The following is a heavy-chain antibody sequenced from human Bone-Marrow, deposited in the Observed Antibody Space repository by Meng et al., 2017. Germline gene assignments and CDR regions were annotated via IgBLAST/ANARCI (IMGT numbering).Heavy chain of an antibody. J-gene: IGHJ4*02. CDR3: VRDVRQPLDF. CDR1: GYDFTAYF. CDR2: IDPYSGDT. D-gene: IGHD5-18*01. Sequence: QEQLVQSGAEVKKPGASMTVSCKASGYDFTAYFLHWVRLAPGQGLQWVGQIDPYSGDTVYAQKFRGRVTMTRDTSVNSAYLEVNRLTSDDTAVYYCVRDVRQPLDFWGQGTLVIVSS. V-gene: IGHV1-2*06.